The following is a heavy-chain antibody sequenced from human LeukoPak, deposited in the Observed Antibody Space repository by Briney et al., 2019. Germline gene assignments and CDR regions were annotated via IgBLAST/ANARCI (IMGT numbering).Heavy chain of an antibody. CDR2: IYYSGST. CDR3: ARSSGVSGWAFDI. Sequence: PSETLSLTCTVSGGPISSYYWSWIRQPPGKGLEWIGYIYYSGSTNYNPSLKSRVTISVDTSKNQFSLKLSSVTAADTAVYYCARSSGVSGWAFDIWGQGTMVTVSS. V-gene: IGHV4-59*01. CDR1: GGPISSYY. D-gene: IGHD6-19*01. J-gene: IGHJ3*02.